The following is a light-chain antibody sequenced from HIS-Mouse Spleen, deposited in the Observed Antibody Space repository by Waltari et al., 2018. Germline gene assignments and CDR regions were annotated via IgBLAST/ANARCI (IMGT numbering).Light chain of an antibody. CDR1: SSDVGGYNY. V-gene: IGLV2-8*01. CDR2: EVS. J-gene: IGLJ2*01. CDR3: SSYAGSNNVV. Sequence: QSALTQPPSASGSPGQSVTISCTGTSSDVGGYNYVSWYQQHPGKAPKLMIYEVSKRPSGVPARCSGSKSGNTASLTVSGLRAEDEADYYCSSYAGSNNVVFGGGTKLTVL.